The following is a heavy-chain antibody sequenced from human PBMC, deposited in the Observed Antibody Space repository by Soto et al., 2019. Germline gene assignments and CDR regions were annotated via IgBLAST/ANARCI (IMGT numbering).Heavy chain of an antibody. V-gene: IGHV3-23*01. CDR1: GFTFSSYA. Sequence: GGSLRLSCAASGFTFSSYAMSWVRQAPGKGLEWVSAISGSGGSTYYADSVKGRFTISRDNSKNTLYLQMNSLRAEDTAVYYCAKDFGGNPQIYYYYMDVWGKGTTVTVSS. D-gene: IGHD3-10*01. CDR3: AKDFGGNPQIYYYYMDV. J-gene: IGHJ6*03. CDR2: ISGSGGST.